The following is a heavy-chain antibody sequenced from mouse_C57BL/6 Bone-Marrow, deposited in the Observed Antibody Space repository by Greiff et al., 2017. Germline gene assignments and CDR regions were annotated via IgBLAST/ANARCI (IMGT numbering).Heavy chain of an antibody. CDR3: TPLLNCIDY. D-gene: IGHD2-1*01. Sequence: EVQRVESGGGLVQPGGSMTLSCAASGFSFSDAWMDLVRQSPGKGLEWVAEIRNKANNHATYYAESVKGRFTISRDDSKRSVYLQMNSLRAEDTGSDYCTPLLNCIDYWGQGTTLTVSA. CDR1: GFSFSDAW. CDR2: IRNKANNHAT. J-gene: IGHJ2*01. V-gene: IGHV6-6*01.